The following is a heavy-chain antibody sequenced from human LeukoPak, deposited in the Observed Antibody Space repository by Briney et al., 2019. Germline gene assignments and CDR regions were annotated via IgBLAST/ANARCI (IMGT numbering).Heavy chain of an antibody. Sequence: GESLKISCKGSGYSFTSYWIGWVRQMPGKGLEWMGIIYPGDSDTRYSPSFQGQVTISADKSISTAYLQWSSLKASDTAMYHCARGLGYCSSTSCYVKNGMDVWGQGTTVTVSS. V-gene: IGHV5-51*01. CDR3: ARGLGYCSSTSCYVKNGMDV. CDR1: GYSFTSYW. D-gene: IGHD2-2*01. CDR2: IYPGDSDT. J-gene: IGHJ6*02.